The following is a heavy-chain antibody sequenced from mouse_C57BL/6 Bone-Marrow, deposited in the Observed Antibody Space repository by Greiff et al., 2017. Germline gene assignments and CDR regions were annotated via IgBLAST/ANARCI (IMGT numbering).Heavy chain of an antibody. D-gene: IGHD1-1*01. V-gene: IGHV1-76*01. J-gene: IGHJ2*01. CDR1: GYTFTDYY. CDR2: IYPGSGNT. Sequence: VQLQQSGAELVRPGASVKLSCKASGYTFTDYYINWVKQRPGQGLEWIARIYPGSGNTYYNEKFKGKATVTAEKSSSTAYMQLSSLTSEDSAVYFCARWDYGRYFDYWGQGTTLTVSS. CDR3: ARWDYGRYFDY.